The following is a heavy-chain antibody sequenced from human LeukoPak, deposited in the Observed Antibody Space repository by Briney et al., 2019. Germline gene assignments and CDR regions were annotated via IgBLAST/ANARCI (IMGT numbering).Heavy chain of an antibody. D-gene: IGHD3-22*01. V-gene: IGHV3-23*01. CDR1: GFTFSSYA. CDR3: AKDTGDYYYDSRNGYFDY. CDR2: ISGSGGST. Sequence: PGGSLRLSCAASGFTFSSYAMSWVRQSPGKGLEWVSAISGSGGSTYYADYVKGRFTISRDNSKNTLYLQMNSLRAEDTAVYYCAKDTGDYYYDSRNGYFDYWGQGTLVTVSS. J-gene: IGHJ4*02.